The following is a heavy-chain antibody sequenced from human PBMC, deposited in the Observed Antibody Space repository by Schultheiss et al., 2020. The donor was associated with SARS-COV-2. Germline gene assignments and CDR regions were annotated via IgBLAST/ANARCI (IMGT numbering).Heavy chain of an antibody. V-gene: IGHV4-31*01. J-gene: IGHJ4*02. CDR1: GGSISSGGYY. CDR3: ARSGNSYGSFDY. CDR2: IYYSGST. Sequence: SETLSLTCTVSGGSISSGGYYWSWIRQHPGKGLEWIGYIYYSGSTYYNPSLKSLVTISVDTSKNQFSLKLSSATAADTAVYYCARSGNSYGSFDYWGQGSLVTVSS. D-gene: IGHD5-18*01.